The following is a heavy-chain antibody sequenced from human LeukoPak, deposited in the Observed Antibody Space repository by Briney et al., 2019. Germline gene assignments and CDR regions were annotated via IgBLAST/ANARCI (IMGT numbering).Heavy chain of an antibody. J-gene: IGHJ4*02. CDR1: GFTFSSYG. Sequence: GGSLRLSCAASGFTFSSYGMHWVRQAPGKGLEWVAFIRYDGSNKYYADSVKGRFTISRDNSKNTLYLQMNSLRAEDTAVYYCAKGTLYGDYYPMDYWGQGTLVTVSS. V-gene: IGHV3-30*02. CDR3: AKGTLYGDYYPMDY. D-gene: IGHD4-17*01. CDR2: IRYDGSNK.